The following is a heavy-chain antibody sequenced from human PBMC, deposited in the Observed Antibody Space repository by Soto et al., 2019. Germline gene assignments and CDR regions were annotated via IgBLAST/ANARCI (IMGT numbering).Heavy chain of an antibody. CDR1: VYTFTSQG. CDR2: ISADIGIA. J-gene: IGHJ5*02. Sequence: APVRVSGKASVYTFTSQGITWVRQAPGQGLEWMGRISADIGIANYAQKLQGRVTITADKSTSTAYMELSSLRSEDTAVYYCARETSAGTAPWGRGTLVTVSS. V-gene: IGHV1-18*01. CDR3: ARETSAGTAP. D-gene: IGHD1-1*01.